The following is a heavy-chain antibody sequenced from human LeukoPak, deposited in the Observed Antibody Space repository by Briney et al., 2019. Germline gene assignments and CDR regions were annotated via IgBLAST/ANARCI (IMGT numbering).Heavy chain of an antibody. J-gene: IGHJ4*02. V-gene: IGHV4-34*01. CDR1: GGSFSGYY. D-gene: IGHD6-19*01. Sequence: SETLSLTCAVYGGSFSGYYWSWIRQPPGKGLEWIGSIYYSGSTYYNPSLKSRVTISVDTSKNQFSLKLSSVTAADTAVYYCARRSDSSGWYAFDYWGQGTLVTVSS. CDR2: IYYSGST. CDR3: ARRSDSSGWYAFDY.